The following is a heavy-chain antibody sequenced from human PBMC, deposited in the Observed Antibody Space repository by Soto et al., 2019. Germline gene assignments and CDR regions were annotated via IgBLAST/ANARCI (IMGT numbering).Heavy chain of an antibody. V-gene: IGHV1-18*04. CDR3: AGGGGPYLRPLEI. J-gene: IGHJ4*01. D-gene: IGHD3-16*01. CDR1: NSVLTTSV. Sequence: QALLEQSGPEVKKPGDSVRISCWLYNSVLTTSVITWLRQAPGQGLEWMGWISAYDGGTLSALKFRNTLVMTTDSVTNMGHMQLWDPTFCHQAVYFRAGGGGPYLRPLEIWGQGTPVTVSS. CDR2: ISAYDGGT.